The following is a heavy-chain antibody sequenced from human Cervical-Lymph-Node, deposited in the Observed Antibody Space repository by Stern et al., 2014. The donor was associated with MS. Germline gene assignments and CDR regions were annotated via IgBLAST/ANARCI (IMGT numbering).Heavy chain of an antibody. CDR3: ASERYTYYDDQRPPGGFDP. CDR1: GITFSHSA. Sequence: QLVESGPEVKKPGTSVKVSCKASGITFSHSAIQWLRQARGQRPEWIGWVVVFNGDVNYAPMFQERVTITRDMSTSTVYMELRSLRSEDTAIYYCASERYTYYDDQRPPGGFDPWGQGTLVTVSS. V-gene: IGHV1-58*02. D-gene: IGHD3-3*01. J-gene: IGHJ5*02. CDR2: VVVFNGDV.